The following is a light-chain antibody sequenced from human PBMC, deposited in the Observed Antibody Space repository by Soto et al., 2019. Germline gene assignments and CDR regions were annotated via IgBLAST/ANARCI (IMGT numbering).Light chain of an antibody. J-gene: IGKJ1*01. V-gene: IGKV2-28*01. CDR1: QSLLHTNGYTF. CDR2: FGS. CDR3: MQALQTPWT. Sequence: DFVMTQSPLSLPVTPGEPASISCTSIQSLLHTNGYTFLDWYLQKPGQSPQLLIYFGSNRASGVPDRFSGSGSGTNFTLKISRVEAEDVGVYYCMQALQTPWTFGQGTKVDI.